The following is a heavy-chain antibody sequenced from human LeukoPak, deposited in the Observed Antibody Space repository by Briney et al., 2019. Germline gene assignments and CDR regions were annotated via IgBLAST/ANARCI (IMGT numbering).Heavy chain of an antibody. Sequence: GASVKVSCKASGCRFTSYYMNWVRQAPGQGLEWMGIINPSGGTTTYAQKLQGRVTMTRDTSTSTVYMELSSLRFEDTAVYYCARAVTTYNWFDLWGQGTLVTVSS. CDR2: INPSGGTT. CDR1: GCRFTSYY. CDR3: ARAVTTYNWFDL. V-gene: IGHV1-46*04. J-gene: IGHJ5*02. D-gene: IGHD4-17*01.